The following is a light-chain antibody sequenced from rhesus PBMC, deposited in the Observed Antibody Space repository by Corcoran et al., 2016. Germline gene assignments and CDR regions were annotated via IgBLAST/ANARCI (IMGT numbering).Light chain of an antibody. Sequence: AIQMTQSPSSLSASVGDTVTITCRASQSIGSNLAWYQQKPGKVPKLLIYAESTLQSEVPSRFSGRGSGTDFTLTISSLQPEDFATYYCQKCDSAPFTFGPGTRLDIK. CDR3: QKCDSAPFT. J-gene: IGKJ3*01. V-gene: IGKV1-59*02. CDR1: QSIGSN. CDR2: AES.